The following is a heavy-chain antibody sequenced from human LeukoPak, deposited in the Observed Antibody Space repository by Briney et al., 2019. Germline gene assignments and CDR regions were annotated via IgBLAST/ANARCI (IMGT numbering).Heavy chain of an antibody. Sequence: GGSLRLSCAASGFTFNSYRMHWVRQAPGKGLVWVSRIKSDGSTRYADSVKGRFTISRDNAKNTVSLQMTSLRAEDTGVYYCARAPSEIGGYYPEYFRHWGQGTLVIVSS. J-gene: IGHJ1*01. CDR3: ARAPSEIGGYYPEYFRH. CDR2: IKSDGST. V-gene: IGHV3-74*01. CDR1: GFTFNSYR. D-gene: IGHD3-22*01.